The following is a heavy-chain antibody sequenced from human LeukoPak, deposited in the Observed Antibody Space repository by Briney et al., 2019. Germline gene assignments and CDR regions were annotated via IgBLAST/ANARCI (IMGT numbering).Heavy chain of an antibody. CDR3: VRSAVPNVEWSPYDT. J-gene: IGHJ5*02. Sequence: GGSLRLSCAASGFTFSSFYLGWVRQAPGKGLEWVSSISSGSTYIYYADSVKGRFTISRDNARNSLSLQLNSLRADDSAVYYCVRSAVPNVEWSPYDTWGQGTLVTVSS. V-gene: IGHV3-21*01. D-gene: IGHD3-3*01. CDR1: GFTFSSFY. CDR2: ISSGSTYI.